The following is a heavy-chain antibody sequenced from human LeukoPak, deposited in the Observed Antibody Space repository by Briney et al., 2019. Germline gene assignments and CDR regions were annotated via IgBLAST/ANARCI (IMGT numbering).Heavy chain of an antibody. Sequence: GRSLRLSCAASGFTFSSYWMTWVRQAPGKGLEWVANIKQDGSEKYCVDSVKGRFTISRDNAKNSLSLQMNSLRADDTAVYYCARESLDAFDIWGQGTMVTVSS. V-gene: IGHV3-7*01. CDR2: IKQDGSEK. CDR3: ARESLDAFDI. CDR1: GFTFSSYW. J-gene: IGHJ3*02.